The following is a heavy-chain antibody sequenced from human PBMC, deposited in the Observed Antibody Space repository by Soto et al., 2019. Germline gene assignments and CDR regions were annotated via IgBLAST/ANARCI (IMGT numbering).Heavy chain of an antibody. V-gene: IGHV3-21*01. CDR3: AREPSIAARPDY. Sequence: PGGSLRLSCAASGFTFSGYSMNWVRQAPGKGLEWVSSISSSSSYIYYADSVKGRFTITRDNAKNSLYLQMNSLRAEDTAVYYCAREPSIAARPDYWGQGTLVTVSS. D-gene: IGHD6-6*01. CDR1: GFTFSGYS. J-gene: IGHJ4*02. CDR2: ISSSSSYI.